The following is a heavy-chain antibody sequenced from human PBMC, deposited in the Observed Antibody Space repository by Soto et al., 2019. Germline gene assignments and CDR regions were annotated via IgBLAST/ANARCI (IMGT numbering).Heavy chain of an antibody. CDR1: GFTFSSYW. J-gene: IGHJ2*01. V-gene: IGHV3-74*01. Sequence: EVQLVESGGGLVQPGGSLRLSCAASGFTFSSYWMHWVRQAPGKGLVWVSRINSDGSSTSYADSVKGRFTISRDNAKNRLYLQMISLRAEAMAVYYCARGGGLNWYFDLWGRGTLVTVSS. D-gene: IGHD3-16*01. CDR2: INSDGSST. CDR3: ARGGGLNWYFDL.